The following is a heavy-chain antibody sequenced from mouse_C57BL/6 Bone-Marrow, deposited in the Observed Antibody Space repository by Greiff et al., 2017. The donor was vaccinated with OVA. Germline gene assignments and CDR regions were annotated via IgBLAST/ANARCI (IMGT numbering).Heavy chain of an antibody. Sequence: EVKLMESGGGLVKPGGSLKLSCAASGFTFSSYAMSWVRQTPEKRLEWVATISDGGSYTYYPDNVKGRFTISRDNAKNNLYLQMSHLKSEDTAMYYCARDRRPVLYDGYYSYAMDYWVKEPQSPSPQ. CDR2: ISDGGSYT. J-gene: IGHJ4*01. CDR3: ARDRRPVLYDGYYSYAMDY. D-gene: IGHD2-3*01. CDR1: GFTFSSYA. V-gene: IGHV5-4*03.